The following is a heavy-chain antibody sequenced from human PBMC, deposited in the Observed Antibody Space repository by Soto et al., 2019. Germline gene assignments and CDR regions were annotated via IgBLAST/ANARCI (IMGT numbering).Heavy chain of an antibody. Sequence: SETLSLTCTVSGGSISSYYWSWIRQPPGKGLEWIGYIYYSGSTNYNPSLKSRVTISVDTSKNQFSLKLSSVTAADTAVYYCARDLGNCSSTSCYESNWFDPWGQGTLVTVSS. D-gene: IGHD2-2*01. CDR3: ARDLGNCSSTSCYESNWFDP. J-gene: IGHJ5*02. CDR2: IYYSGST. V-gene: IGHV4-59*01. CDR1: GGSISSYY.